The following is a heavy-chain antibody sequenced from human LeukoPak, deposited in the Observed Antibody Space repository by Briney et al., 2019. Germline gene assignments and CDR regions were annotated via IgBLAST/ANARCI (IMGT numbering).Heavy chain of an antibody. V-gene: IGHV3-23*01. Sequence: GGSLRLSCAVSGFSVSSYGMSWVRQAPGKGLEWVSAITVSGDTTYYADSVKGRFIISRDNSKNTLYLQMNSLRAEDTAVYYCAQGYSSGWFPYWGQGTLVTVSS. D-gene: IGHD6-19*01. CDR3: AQGYSSGWFPY. CDR1: GFSVSSYG. J-gene: IGHJ4*02. CDR2: ITVSGDTT.